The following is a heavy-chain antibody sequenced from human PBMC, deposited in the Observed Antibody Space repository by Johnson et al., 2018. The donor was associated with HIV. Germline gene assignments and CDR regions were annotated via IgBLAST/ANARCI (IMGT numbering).Heavy chain of an antibody. Sequence: VQLVESGGGLVQPGGSLRLSCAVSTFTFSDYYMSWIRQAPGKGLEWVSGISWNSGSIGYADSVKGRFTISRDNAKNSLYLQMNRLRAEDTALYYCAKDRYLGAVTFGGGDAFDIWGQGTMVTVSS. V-gene: IGHV3-9*01. CDR1: TFTFSDYY. J-gene: IGHJ3*02. CDR3: AKDRYLGAVTFGGGDAFDI. CDR2: ISWNSGSI. D-gene: IGHD3-16*01.